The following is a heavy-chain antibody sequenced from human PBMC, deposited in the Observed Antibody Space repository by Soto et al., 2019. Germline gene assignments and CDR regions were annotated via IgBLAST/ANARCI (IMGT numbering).Heavy chain of an antibody. V-gene: IGHV4-59*01. J-gene: IGHJ4*02. CDR2: ISYSGTT. Sequence: PSETLSLTCTVSGGSISSYYWSWIRWPPGMGLEWIASISYSGTTNYNSSLKSRVTISIDTSKNQFSLKFNSVTAADTAVYYCAREGYNFGPFDYWGQGALVSGSS. CDR3: AREGYNFGPFDY. CDR1: GGSISSYY. D-gene: IGHD5-18*01.